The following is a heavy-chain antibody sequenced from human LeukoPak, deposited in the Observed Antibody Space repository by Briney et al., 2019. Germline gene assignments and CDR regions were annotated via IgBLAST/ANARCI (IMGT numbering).Heavy chain of an antibody. J-gene: IGHJ3*02. Sequence: ASVKVSCKASGYTFTSYAMHWVRQAPGQRLEWMGWINAGNGNTKYSQEFQGRVTLTTDTSASTAYMELRSLRSDDTALYYCARAFFKYCSGGTCSDAFDIWGQGTMVTVSS. D-gene: IGHD2-15*01. V-gene: IGHV1-3*01. CDR3: ARAFFKYCSGGTCSDAFDI. CDR1: GYTFTSYA. CDR2: INAGNGNT.